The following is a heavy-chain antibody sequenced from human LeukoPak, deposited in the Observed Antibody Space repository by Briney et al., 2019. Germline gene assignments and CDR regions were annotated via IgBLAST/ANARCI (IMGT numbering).Heavy chain of an antibody. CDR3: ARDGDSRDAFDI. CDR1: GGSISSYY. V-gene: IGHV4-59*01. D-gene: IGHD3-22*01. CDR2: IYYSGST. Sequence: SETRSLTCTVSGGSISSYYWSWIRQPPGKGLEWIGYIYYSGSTNYNPSLKSRVTISVDTSKNQFSLKLSSVTAADTAVYYCARDGDSRDAFDIWGQGTMVTVSS. J-gene: IGHJ3*02.